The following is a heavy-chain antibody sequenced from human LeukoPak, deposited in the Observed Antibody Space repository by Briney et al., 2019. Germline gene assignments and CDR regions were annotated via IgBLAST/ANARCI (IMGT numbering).Heavy chain of an antibody. J-gene: IGHJ4*02. Sequence: GGSLRLSCAASGFTFSKYDMYWIRQAPGKGLECVSVISRDGTTYYADSVKGRFTISRDNSKNTLYLQMNSLRAEDTAVYYCARGSYGSGSRDWGQGTLVTVSS. CDR1: GFTFSKYD. CDR3: ARGSYGSGSRD. CDR2: ISRDGTT. V-gene: IGHV3-23*01. D-gene: IGHD3-10*01.